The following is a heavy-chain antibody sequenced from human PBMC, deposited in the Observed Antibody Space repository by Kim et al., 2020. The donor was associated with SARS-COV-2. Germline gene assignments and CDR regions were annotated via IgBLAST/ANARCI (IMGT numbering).Heavy chain of an antibody. J-gene: IGHJ5*02. CDR2: IYYSGST. CDR1: GGSISSYY. V-gene: IGHV4-59*01. D-gene: IGHD2-15*01. Sequence: SETLSLTCTVSGGSISSYYWSWIRQPPGKGLEWIGYIYYSGSTNYNPSLKSRVTISVDTSKNQFSLKLSSVTAADTAMYYCAAYSLRGGDWFDPWGQGTLVTVSS. CDR3: AAYSLRGGDWFDP.